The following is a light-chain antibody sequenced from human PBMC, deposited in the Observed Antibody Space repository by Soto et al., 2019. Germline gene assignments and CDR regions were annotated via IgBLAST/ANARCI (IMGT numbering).Light chain of an antibody. J-gene: IGKJ1*01. Sequence: IQLTQSPSSLSASVGDRVTITCRASRDIDSFLAWYQQRPGKAPKLLIYAASTLDSGVPSRFSGSGSWTDFTLTISSLQPEDFATYYCQQVNSFPRAFGQGTKVETK. CDR1: RDIDSF. CDR2: AAS. V-gene: IGKV1-9*01. CDR3: QQVNSFPRA.